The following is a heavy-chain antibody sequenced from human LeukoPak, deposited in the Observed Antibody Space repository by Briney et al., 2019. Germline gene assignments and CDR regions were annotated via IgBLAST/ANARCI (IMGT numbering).Heavy chain of an antibody. V-gene: IGHV4-39*01. J-gene: IGHJ4*02. D-gene: IGHD3-3*01. CDR3: ARHFNFDFDY. CDR1: GGSISSSSYY. Sequence: SETLSLTCTVSGGSISSSSYYWGWIRQPPGKGLEWIGSIYYSGTTYYNPSLKSRVAISVDTSKNHFSLKLSSVTAADTAVYYCARHFNFDFDYWGQGTLVTVSS. CDR2: IYYSGTT.